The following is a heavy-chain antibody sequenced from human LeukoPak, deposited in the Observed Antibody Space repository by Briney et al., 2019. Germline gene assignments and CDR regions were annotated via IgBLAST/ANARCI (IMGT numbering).Heavy chain of an antibody. J-gene: IGHJ4*02. V-gene: IGHV3-23*01. CDR1: GFTFSNYG. CDR2: ISDSGGTT. CDR3: AKDARRSSGWYFFDH. D-gene: IGHD6-19*01. Sequence: GGSLRLSCVASGFTFSNYGMGWVRQAPGKGLEWVSVISDSGGTTYYADSVKGRFTISRDNSRNTLYLRMNSLRVEDTAVYYCAKDARRSSGWYFFDHWGQGTLVTVSS.